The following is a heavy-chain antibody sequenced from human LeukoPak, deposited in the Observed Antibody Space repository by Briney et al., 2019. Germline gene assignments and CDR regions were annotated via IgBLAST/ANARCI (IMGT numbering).Heavy chain of an antibody. CDR1: GFTLSSYA. V-gene: IGHV3-30-3*01. Sequence: GGSLRPSCAASGFTLSSYAMHWVRQAPGKGLEWVAVISYDGSNKYYADSVKGRFTISRDNSKNTLYLQMNSLRAEDTAVYYCARSPEQLALYYWGQGTLVTVSS. CDR2: ISYDGSNK. CDR3: ARSPEQLALYY. J-gene: IGHJ4*02. D-gene: IGHD6-6*01.